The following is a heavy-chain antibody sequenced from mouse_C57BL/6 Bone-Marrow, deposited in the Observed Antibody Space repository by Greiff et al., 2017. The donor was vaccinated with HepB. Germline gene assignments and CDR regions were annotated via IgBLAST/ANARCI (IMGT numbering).Heavy chain of an antibody. D-gene: IGHD5-1*01. Sequence: EVQLQQSGGGLVQPGGSLKLSCAASGFTFSDYYMYWVRQTPEKRLEWVAYISNGGGSTYYPDTVKGRFTISRDNAKNTLYLQMSRLKSEDTAMYYCARPAKSTLFAYWGQGTLVTVSA. J-gene: IGHJ3*01. CDR2: ISNGGGST. CDR1: GFTFSDYY. CDR3: ARPAKSTLFAY. V-gene: IGHV5-12*01.